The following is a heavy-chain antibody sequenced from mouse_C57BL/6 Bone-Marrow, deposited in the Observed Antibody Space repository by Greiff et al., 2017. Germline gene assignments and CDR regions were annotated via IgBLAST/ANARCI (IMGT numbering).Heavy chain of an antibody. CDR3: AREDMITTRDYYAMDY. Sequence: EVKVEESGGGLVQPGGSLKLSCAASGFTFSDYYMYWVRQTPEKRLEWVAYISNGGGSTYYPDTVKGRFIISRDNAKNTLYLQMSRLKSEDTAMYYCAREDMITTRDYYAMDYWGQGTSVTVSS. V-gene: IGHV5-12*01. D-gene: IGHD2-4*01. CDR1: GFTFSDYY. J-gene: IGHJ4*01. CDR2: ISNGGGST.